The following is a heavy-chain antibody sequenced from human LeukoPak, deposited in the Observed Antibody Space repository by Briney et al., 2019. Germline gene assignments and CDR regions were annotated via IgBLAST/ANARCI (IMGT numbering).Heavy chain of an antibody. V-gene: IGHV3-23*01. CDR2: ISGSGGST. CDR3: AKDPRGIVVVPAAMRGDAFDI. D-gene: IGHD2-2*01. CDR1: GFTFSSYA. Sequence: GGSLRLSCAASGFTFSSYAMSWVRQAPGKGLEWVSAISGSGGSTYYADSVKGRFTISRDNSKNTLYLQMNSLRAEDTAVYYCAKDPRGIVVVPAAMRGDAFDIWGQGTMVTVSS. J-gene: IGHJ3*02.